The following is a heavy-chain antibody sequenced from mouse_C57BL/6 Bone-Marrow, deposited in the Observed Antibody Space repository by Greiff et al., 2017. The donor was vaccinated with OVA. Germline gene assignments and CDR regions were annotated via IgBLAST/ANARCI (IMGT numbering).Heavy chain of an antibody. Sequence: VQLQQPGAELVKPGASVKLSCKASGYTFTSYWMHWVKQRPGQGLEWIGMIHPNSGSTNYNEKFKSKATLTVDKSSSTAYMQLSSLTSEDSAVYYCARRGILWPAWFAYWGQGTLVTVSA. CDR2: IHPNSGST. V-gene: IGHV1-64*01. CDR3: ARRGILWPAWFAY. D-gene: IGHD1-1*02. J-gene: IGHJ3*01. CDR1: GYTFTSYW.